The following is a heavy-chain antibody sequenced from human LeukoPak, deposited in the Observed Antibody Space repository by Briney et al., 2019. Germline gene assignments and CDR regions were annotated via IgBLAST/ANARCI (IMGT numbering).Heavy chain of an antibody. CDR2: ISSNSSYI. CDR1: AFTFSTYS. V-gene: IGHV3-21*04. D-gene: IGHD4-4*01. J-gene: IGHJ4*02. Sequence: GGSLRLSCAASAFTFSTYSMNWVRQAPGKGLEWVSSISSNSSYISYADSVKGRFTISTDNAKNSLYLQMNSLRPEDTAVYYCAKVGDYSNYYFDYWGQGTLVTVSS. CDR3: AKVGDYSNYYFDY.